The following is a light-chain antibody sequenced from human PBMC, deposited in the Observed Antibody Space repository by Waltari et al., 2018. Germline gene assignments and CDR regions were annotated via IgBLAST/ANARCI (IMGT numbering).Light chain of an antibody. V-gene: IGKV3-15*01. CDR1: QSLSSN. Sequence: EIVMTQSPATLSVSPGERATLSCRASQSLSSNLAWYQQKPGQPPRLLIYGASTRATGIPARFSGSGSGTEVTLTISSLQSEDFAVYYCQQYNNWPWTFGKGTKVEIK. J-gene: IGKJ1*01. CDR2: GAS. CDR3: QQYNNWPWT.